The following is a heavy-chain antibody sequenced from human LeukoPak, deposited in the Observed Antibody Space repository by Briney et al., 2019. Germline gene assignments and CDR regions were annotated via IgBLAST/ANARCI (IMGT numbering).Heavy chain of an antibody. CDR3: ARDSPHYGYSYGHNWFDP. D-gene: IGHD5-18*01. CDR1: GGSISSGDYY. Sequence: PSETLSLTCTVSGGSISSGDYYWSWIRQPPGKGLEWIGYIYHSGGTYYNPSLKSRVTISVDRSKNQFSLKLSSVTAADTAVYYCARDSPHYGYSYGHNWFDPWGQGTLVTVSS. J-gene: IGHJ5*02. CDR2: IYHSGGT. V-gene: IGHV4-30-2*01.